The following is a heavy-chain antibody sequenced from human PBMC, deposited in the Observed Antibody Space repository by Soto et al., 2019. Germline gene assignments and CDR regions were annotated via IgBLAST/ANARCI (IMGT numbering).Heavy chain of an antibody. J-gene: IGHJ6*02. V-gene: IGHV4-59*01. CDR2: IYYSGST. Sequence: PSETLSLTCTVSGGSISSYYWSWIRQPPGKGLEWIGYIYYSGSTNYNPSLKSRVTISVDTSKNQFSLKLSSVTAADTAVYYCARESDKRYFDSSGYSTGGGMDVWGQGTTVTVSS. CDR3: ARESDKRYFDSSGYSTGGGMDV. D-gene: IGHD3-22*01. CDR1: GGSISSYY.